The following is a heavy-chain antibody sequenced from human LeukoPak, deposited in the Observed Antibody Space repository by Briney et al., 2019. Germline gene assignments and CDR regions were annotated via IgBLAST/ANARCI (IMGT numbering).Heavy chain of an antibody. CDR1: GFTFSSCG. Sequence: GGSLRLSCAASGFTFSSCGMNWVRQAPGKGLEWVALIWYDGSNKYYADSVKGRFTISRDNSKSTLYLYMTRLRAEDTAVYYCAKDPERSTSTTDYWGQG. V-gene: IGHV3-33*06. D-gene: IGHD5-24*01. CDR3: AKDPERSTSTTDY. CDR2: IWYDGSNK. J-gene: IGHJ4*02.